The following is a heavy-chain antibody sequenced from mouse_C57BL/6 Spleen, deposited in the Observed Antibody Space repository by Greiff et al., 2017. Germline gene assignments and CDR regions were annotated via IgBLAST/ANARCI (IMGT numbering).Heavy chain of an antibody. J-gene: IGHJ4*01. CDR3: ARNLGPGAMDY. Sequence: EVQLVESGGGLVQPGGSLSLSCAASGFTFTDYYMSWVRQPPGKALEWLGFIRNKANGYTTEYSASVKGRFTISKDNAQSILYLQMNALRAEDSATYYCARNLGPGAMDYWGQGTSVTVSS. V-gene: IGHV7-3*01. CDR1: GFTFTDYY. CDR2: IRNKANGYTT.